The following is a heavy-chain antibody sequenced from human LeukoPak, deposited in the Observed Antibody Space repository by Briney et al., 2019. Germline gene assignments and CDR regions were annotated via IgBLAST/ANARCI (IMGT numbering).Heavy chain of an antibody. CDR3: ASFWSGYSLYYFDY. J-gene: IGHJ4*02. V-gene: IGHV4-34*01. CDR2: INHSGST. CDR1: GGSFSGNY. Sequence: SETLSLTCAVYGGSFSGNYWSWIRQPPGKGLEWIGEINHSGSTNYNPSLKSRVTTSVDTSKNQFSLKLSSVTAADTAVYYCASFWSGYSLYYFDYWGQGTLVTVSS. D-gene: IGHD3-3*01.